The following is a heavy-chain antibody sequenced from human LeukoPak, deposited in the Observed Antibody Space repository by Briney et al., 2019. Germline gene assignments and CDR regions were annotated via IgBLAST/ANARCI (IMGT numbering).Heavy chain of an antibody. V-gene: IGHV4-39*01. CDR3: ARRRGDYVWGSYRYNFDY. D-gene: IGHD3-16*02. Sequence: PSETLSLTCTVSGGSISSSGYYWGWIRQPPGKGLEWIGSMYYSGSTYYNPSLKSRVTISVDTSKNQFSLKLSSVTAADTAVYYCARRRGDYVWGSYRYNFDYWGQGTLVTVSS. CDR2: MYYSGST. J-gene: IGHJ4*02. CDR1: GGSISSSGYY.